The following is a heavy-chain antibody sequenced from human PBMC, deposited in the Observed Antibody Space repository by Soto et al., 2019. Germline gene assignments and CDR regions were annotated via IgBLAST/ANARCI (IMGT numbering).Heavy chain of an antibody. D-gene: IGHD1-26*01. CDR3: ARPFFFGPPFFSGDY. CDR2: IYYSGST. J-gene: IGHJ4*02. CDR1: GGCMSSWRDY. V-gene: IGHV4-39*01. Sequence: SSESLALARAVCGGCMSSWRDYGGWIRQPPGKGLEWIGSIYYSGSTYYNPSLKSPVTISVDTSKNPFSLKLSSVTAADTAVYYCARPFFFGPPFFSGDYWCQGTLVT.